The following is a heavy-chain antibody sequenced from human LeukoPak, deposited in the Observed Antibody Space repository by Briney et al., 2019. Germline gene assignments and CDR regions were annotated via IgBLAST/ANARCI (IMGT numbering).Heavy chain of an antibody. V-gene: IGHV1-2*02. CDR2: INPDSGGT. CDR1: GYTFTGYY. J-gene: IGHJ3*02. D-gene: IGHD3-16*02. Sequence: ASVKVSCKTSGYTFTGYYIQWVRQAPGQGLEWMGYINPDSGGTNYAQELQGRVTMTRDTSISTAYMELNRLRSDDTAVYYCARGEMITFGGVIVISTFDIWGQGTMATVS. CDR3: ARGEMITFGGVIVISTFDI.